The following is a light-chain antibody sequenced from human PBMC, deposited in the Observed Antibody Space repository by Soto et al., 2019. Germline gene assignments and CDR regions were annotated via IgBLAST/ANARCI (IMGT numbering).Light chain of an antibody. J-gene: IGKJ2*01. CDR1: QSVNGNY. V-gene: IGKV3-20*01. Sequence: EIVLTQSPGTLSLSPGERATLSCRASQSVNGNYLTWYQQKPVQAPRLLIYGASSRATGIPDRFSGSGSGTDFTLTIIRLEPEDFAVYYCQQYGSSFRYTFGQGTKLEIK. CDR3: QQYGSSFRYT. CDR2: GAS.